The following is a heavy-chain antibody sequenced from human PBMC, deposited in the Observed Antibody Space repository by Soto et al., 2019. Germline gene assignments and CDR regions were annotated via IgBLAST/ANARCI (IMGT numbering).Heavy chain of an antibody. Sequence: PGESLKISCKESGYSFTSYWIGWVRQMPGKGLERMGLLYPGDSDTRYSPSFQGQVTIPADKSISTAYLQRSSLQASDTAMYYCARIQQRAPVGYYYGMDVWGQGTTVTVSS. CDR2: LYPGDSDT. CDR1: GYSFTSYW. D-gene: IGHD6-13*01. J-gene: IGHJ6*02. CDR3: ARIQQRAPVGYYYGMDV. V-gene: IGHV5-51*01.